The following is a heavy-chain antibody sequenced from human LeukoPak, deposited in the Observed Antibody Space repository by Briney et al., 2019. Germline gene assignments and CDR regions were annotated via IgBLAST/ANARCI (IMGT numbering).Heavy chain of an antibody. CDR2: ISSSSSYI. J-gene: IGHJ4*02. D-gene: IGHD3-10*01. Sequence: GGSLRLSCAASGFPFSSYSMNWVRQAPGKGLEWVSSISSSSSYIYYADSVKGRFTVSRDNAKNSLYLQMNSLRAEDTAVYYRARKTVLLWFGEPETRFDYWGQGTLVTVSS. CDR3: ARKTVLLWFGEPETRFDY. V-gene: IGHV3-21*01. CDR1: GFPFSSYS.